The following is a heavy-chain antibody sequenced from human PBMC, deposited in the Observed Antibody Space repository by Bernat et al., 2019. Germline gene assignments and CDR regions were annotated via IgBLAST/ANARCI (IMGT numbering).Heavy chain of an antibody. CDR3: ARGPMIVVVMRVDDAFDI. CDR1: GFTFSSYS. Sequence: EVQLLESGGGLVQPGGSLRLSCAASGFTFSSYSMNWVRQAPGKGLEWVSSISSSSSYIYYADSVKGRFTISRDNAKNSLYLQMNSLRAEDTAVYYCARGPMIVVVMRVDDAFDIWGQGTMVTVSS. CDR2: ISSSSSYI. V-gene: IGHV3-21*01. J-gene: IGHJ3*02. D-gene: IGHD3-22*01.